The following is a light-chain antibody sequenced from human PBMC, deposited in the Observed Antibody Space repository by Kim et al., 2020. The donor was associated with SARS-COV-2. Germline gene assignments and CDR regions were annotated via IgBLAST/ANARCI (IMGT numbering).Light chain of an antibody. CDR2: AAS. Sequence: APIRAGVTLSHRPSQDISSYFVLYQQKPGKATKRLKNAASTLQSGVPSRFGGSGSATDFTLTIRSLQPEDFATYYCQQLHTYPLTFGGGTKVEIK. CDR1: QDISSY. J-gene: IGKJ4*01. CDR3: QQLHTYPLT. V-gene: IGKV1-9*01.